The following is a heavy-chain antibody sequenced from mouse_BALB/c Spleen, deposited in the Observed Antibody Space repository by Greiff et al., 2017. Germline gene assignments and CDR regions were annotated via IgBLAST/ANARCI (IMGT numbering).Heavy chain of an antibody. V-gene: IGHV5-6-5*01. Sequence: EVQRVESGGGLVKPGGSLKLSCAASGFTFSSYAMSWVRQTPEKRLEWVASISSGGSTYYPDSVKGRFTISRDNARNILYLQMSSLRSEDTAMYYCARGDYGNFDYWGQGTTLTVSS. D-gene: IGHD1-2*01. J-gene: IGHJ2*01. CDR3: ARGDYGNFDY. CDR2: ISSGGST. CDR1: GFTFSSYA.